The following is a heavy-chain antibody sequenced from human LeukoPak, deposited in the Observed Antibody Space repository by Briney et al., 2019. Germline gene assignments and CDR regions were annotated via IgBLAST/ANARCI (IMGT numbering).Heavy chain of an antibody. V-gene: IGHV1-2*06. J-gene: IGHJ4*02. CDR1: GYTFTGYY. D-gene: IGHD3-22*01. Sequence: ASVKVSCKAPGYTFTGYYMHWVRQAPGQGLEWMGRINPNSGGTNYAQKFQGRVTMTRDTSTSTVYMELSSLRSEDTAVYYCARDPDDSSGYPQDYWGQGALVTVSS. CDR3: ARDPDDSSGYPQDY. CDR2: INPNSGGT.